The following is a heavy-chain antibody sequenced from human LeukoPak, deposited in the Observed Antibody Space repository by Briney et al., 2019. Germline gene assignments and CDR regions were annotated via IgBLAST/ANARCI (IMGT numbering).Heavy chain of an antibody. CDR2: ISAYNGNT. CDR3: ARGQPPILTGYYTDAFDI. CDR1: GYTFTSYG. D-gene: IGHD3-9*01. J-gene: IGHJ3*02. V-gene: IGHV1-18*01. Sequence: ASVKVSCKASGYTFTSYGISWVRQAPGQGLEWMGWISAYNGNTNYAQKLQGRVTMTTDTSTSTAHMELRSLRSDDTAVYYCARGQPPILTGYYTDAFDIWGQGTMVTVS.